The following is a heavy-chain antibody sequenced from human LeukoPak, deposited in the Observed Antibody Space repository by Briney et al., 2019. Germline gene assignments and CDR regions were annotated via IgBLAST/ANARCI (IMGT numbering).Heavy chain of an antibody. V-gene: IGHV4-39*02. J-gene: IGHJ4*02. CDR3: ARETWIQLWLLGY. CDR2: IYYSGST. D-gene: IGHD5-18*01. Sequence: SETLSLTCTVSGGSISSSSYYWGWIRQPPGKGLEWIGSIYYSGSTYCNPSLKSRVTISVDTSKNQFSLKLSSVTAADTAVYYCARETWIQLWLLGYWGQGTLVTVSS. CDR1: GGSISSSSYY.